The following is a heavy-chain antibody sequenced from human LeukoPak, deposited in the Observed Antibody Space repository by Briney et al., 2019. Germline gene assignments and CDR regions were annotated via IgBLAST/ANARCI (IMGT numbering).Heavy chain of an antibody. CDR2: INPSGGST. J-gene: IGHJ4*02. CDR1: GYTFTSYY. Sequence: ASVKVSCKASGYTFTSYYMHWVRQAPGQGLEWMGIINPSGGSTSYAQKFQGRVTMTRDTSTSTVYMELSSLRSEDTAVYYCATTTAQQLVTYYFGYWGQGTLVTVSS. V-gene: IGHV1-46*01. D-gene: IGHD6-13*01. CDR3: ATTTAQQLVTYYFGY.